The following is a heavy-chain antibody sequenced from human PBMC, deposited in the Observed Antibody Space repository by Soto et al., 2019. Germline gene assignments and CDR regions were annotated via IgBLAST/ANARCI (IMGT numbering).Heavy chain of an antibody. CDR2: IIPILGIA. D-gene: IGHD3-22*01. Sequence: QVQLVQSGAEVKKPGSSVKVSCKASGGTFSSYTISWVRQAPGQGLEWMGRIIPILGIANYAQKFQGRVTITADKSTSTAYMELSSLRSEDTAVYYCVQYYDSSGPGGGMDVWGQGTTVTVSS. CDR3: VQYYDSSGPGGGMDV. CDR1: GGTFSSYT. V-gene: IGHV1-69*02. J-gene: IGHJ6*02.